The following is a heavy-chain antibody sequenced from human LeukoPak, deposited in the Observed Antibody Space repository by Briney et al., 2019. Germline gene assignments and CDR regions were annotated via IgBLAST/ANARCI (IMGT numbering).Heavy chain of an antibody. CDR3: ARLAATWDFDY. J-gene: IGHJ4*02. V-gene: IGHV4-61*05. CDR2: IYYSGST. CDR1: GGSISSSSFY. Sequence: SETLSLTCTVSGGSISSSSFYWGWIRQPPGKGLEWIGYIYYSGSTNYNPSLKSRVTISVDTSKNQFSLKLSSVTAADTAVYYCARLAATWDFDYWGQGTLVAVSS. D-gene: IGHD2-15*01.